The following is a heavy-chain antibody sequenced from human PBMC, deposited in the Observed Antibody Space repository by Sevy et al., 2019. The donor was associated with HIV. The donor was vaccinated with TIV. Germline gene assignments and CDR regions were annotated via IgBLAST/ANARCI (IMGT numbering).Heavy chain of an antibody. D-gene: IGHD5-12*01. J-gene: IGHJ4*02. Sequence: GGSLRLSCGASGFTFSNYNMNWVRQAPGKGLEWVSSISSRSSYINYAESGKGGFTISRDNAKNSLYLQMNSLRAEETAVYYCARYWLHSLDYWGQGTLVTVSS. CDR2: ISSRSSYI. V-gene: IGHV3-21*01. CDR3: ARYWLHSLDY. CDR1: GFTFSNYN.